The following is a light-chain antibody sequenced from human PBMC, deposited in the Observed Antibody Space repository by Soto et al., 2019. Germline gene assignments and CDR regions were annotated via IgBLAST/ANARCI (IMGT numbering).Light chain of an antibody. V-gene: IGKV3-15*01. Sequence: IMMTQSPATLSVSPEERATLSCRASQSVSSNLAWYQQKPGQAPRLLIYGASTRATGIPARFSGSGSGTKFTLTISSLQSEDFAVYYCQQYNNWPPWTFGQGTKV. CDR2: GAS. CDR1: QSVSSN. J-gene: IGKJ1*01. CDR3: QQYNNWPPWT.